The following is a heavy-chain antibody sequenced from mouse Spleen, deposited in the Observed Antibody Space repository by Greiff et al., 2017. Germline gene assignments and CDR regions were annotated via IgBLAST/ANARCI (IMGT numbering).Heavy chain of an antibody. CDR3: ARDNWAYAMDY. Sequence: EVKLMESEGGLVQPGSSMKLSCTASGFTFSDYYMAWVRQVPEKGLEWVANINYDGSSTYYLDSLKSRFIISRDNAKNILYLQMSSLKSEDTATYYCARDNWAYAMDYWGQGTSVTVSS. CDR1: GFTFSDYY. D-gene: IGHD4-1*01. J-gene: IGHJ4*01. CDR2: INYDGSST. V-gene: IGHV5-16*01.